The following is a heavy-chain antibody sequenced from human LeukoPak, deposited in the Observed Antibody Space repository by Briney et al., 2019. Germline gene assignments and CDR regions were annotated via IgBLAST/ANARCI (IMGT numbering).Heavy chain of an antibody. J-gene: IGHJ4*02. CDR1: GFTFSSYV. V-gene: IGHV3-23*01. CDR3: AKDRPAPGSADY. Sequence: PGGSLRLSCAASGFTFSSYVMSWVRQAPGKGLEWVSVISGSGGSTYYADSVKGRFTISRDNSKNTLYLHMNSLRAEDTAVYYCAKDRPAPGSADYWGQGTLVTVSS. CDR2: ISGSGGST. D-gene: IGHD6-13*01.